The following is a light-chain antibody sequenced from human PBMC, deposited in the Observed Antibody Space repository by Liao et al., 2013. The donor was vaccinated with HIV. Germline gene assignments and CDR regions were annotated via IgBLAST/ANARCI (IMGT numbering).Light chain of an antibody. CDR2: YDT. CDR1: NIGDKS. V-gene: IGLV3-21*01. Sequence: SYVLTQPPSVSLAPGKTATITCEGDNIGDKSVQWYQQKPGQAPLLVIYYDTDRPSGIPERFSGSSSGKTLTLTISGVQTEDEADYYCQSADTGGTFVAFGGGTKLTVL. J-gene: IGLJ2*01. CDR3: QSADTGGTFVA.